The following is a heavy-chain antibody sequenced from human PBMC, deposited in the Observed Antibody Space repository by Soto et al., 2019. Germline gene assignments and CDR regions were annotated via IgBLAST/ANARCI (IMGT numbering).Heavy chain of an antibody. CDR3: ARRGSLVGDTGGFDY. J-gene: IGHJ4*02. CDR2: IYPGDSDT. V-gene: IGHV5-51*01. D-gene: IGHD1-26*01. Sequence: GESLKISCKGSGYSFTSYWIGWVRQMPGKGLEWMGIIYPGDSDTRYSPSFQGQVTISADKSISTAYLQWSSLKASDTAMYYCARRGSLVGDTGGFDYWGQGTLVTVSS. CDR1: GYSFTSYW.